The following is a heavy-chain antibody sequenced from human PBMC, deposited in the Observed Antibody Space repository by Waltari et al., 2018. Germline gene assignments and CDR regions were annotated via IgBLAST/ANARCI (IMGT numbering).Heavy chain of an antibody. CDR2: IYYSGST. CDR1: GGSISSGTR. Sequence: QVQLQESGPGLVKPSGTLSLTCTVSGGSISSGTRWSWVRQSPGQGLEWIGEIYYSGSTNYKPSRESRVTISVDRSKNQFSLSLSSVTAADTAMYFCARGTYGYGKYDSWGQGTLVTVSS. V-gene: IGHV4-4*02. J-gene: IGHJ4*02. CDR3: ARGTYGYGKYDS. D-gene: IGHD5-18*01.